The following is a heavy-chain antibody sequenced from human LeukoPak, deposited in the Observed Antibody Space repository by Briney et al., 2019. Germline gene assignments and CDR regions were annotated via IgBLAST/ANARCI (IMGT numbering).Heavy chain of an antibody. CDR3: AKDRGYGSGSYHAFDI. D-gene: IGHD3-10*01. J-gene: IGHJ3*02. CDR1: GFTFSSYG. V-gene: IGHV3-30*02. CDR2: IRYDGSNK. Sequence: GGSLRLSCAASGFTFSSYGMHWVRQAPGKGLEWVAFIRYDGSNKYYADSVKGRFTISRDNSKNTLYLQMNSLRAEDTAVYYCAKDRGYGSGSYHAFDIWGQGTMVTVSS.